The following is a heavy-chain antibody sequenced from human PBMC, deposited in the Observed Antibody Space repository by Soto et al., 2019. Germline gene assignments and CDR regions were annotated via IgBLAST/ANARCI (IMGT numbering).Heavy chain of an antibody. J-gene: IGHJ4*02. CDR3: ARDSVYDYIWGSYRYYFDY. V-gene: IGHV3-48*01. CDR2: ISSSSSTI. D-gene: IGHD3-16*02. CDR1: GFTFSSYS. Sequence: GGSLRLSCAASGFTFSSYSMNWVRQAPGKGLEWVSYISSSSSTIYYADSVKGRFTISRDNAKNSLYLQMNSLRAEDTAVYYCARDSVYDYIWGSYRYYFDYWGQGTLVTVSS.